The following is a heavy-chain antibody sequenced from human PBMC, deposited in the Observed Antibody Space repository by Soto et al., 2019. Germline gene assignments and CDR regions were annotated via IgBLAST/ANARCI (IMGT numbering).Heavy chain of an antibody. CDR3: ARDLTPGEWNYDYYYGMDV. D-gene: IGHD1-1*01. Sequence: PGGSLRLSCAAFGFTFSSYSMNWVRQAPGKGLEWVSSISSSSSYIYYADSVKGRFTISRDNAKNSLYLQMNSLRAEDTAVYYCARDLTPGEWNYDYYYGMDVWGQGTTVTVSS. CDR1: GFTFSSYS. J-gene: IGHJ6*02. V-gene: IGHV3-21*01. CDR2: ISSSSSYI.